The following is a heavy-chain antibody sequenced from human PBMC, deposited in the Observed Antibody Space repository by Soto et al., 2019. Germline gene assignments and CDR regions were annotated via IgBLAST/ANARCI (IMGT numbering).Heavy chain of an antibody. D-gene: IGHD6-13*01. Sequence: GASVKVSCKASGYTFTSYYMHWVRQAPGQGLEWMGIINPSGGSTSYAQKFQGRVTMTRNTSTSTAYMELSSLRSEDTAVYYCARDVERLEQQFDYWGQGTLVTVSS. J-gene: IGHJ4*02. CDR2: INPSGGST. CDR3: ARDVERLEQQFDY. V-gene: IGHV1-46*01. CDR1: GYTFTSYY.